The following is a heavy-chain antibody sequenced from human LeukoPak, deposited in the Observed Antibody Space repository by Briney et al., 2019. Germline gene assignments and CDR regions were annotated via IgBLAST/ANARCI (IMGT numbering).Heavy chain of an antibody. CDR2: ISNSNSFI. D-gene: IGHD5-18*01. J-gene: IGHJ4*02. CDR3: ARDGGYSYGSDY. CDR1: GLSFSSYS. Sequence: GGSLRLSCAASGLSFSSYSMNWVRQAPGKGLEWVSSISNSNSFIYYADSVKGRFTISGDNTENPLYLQMNSLRAEDTAVYYCARDGGYSYGSDYWGQGTLVTVSS. V-gene: IGHV3-21*01.